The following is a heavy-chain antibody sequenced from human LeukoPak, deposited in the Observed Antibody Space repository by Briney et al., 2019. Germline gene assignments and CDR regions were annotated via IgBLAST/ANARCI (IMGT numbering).Heavy chain of an antibody. V-gene: IGHV3-23*01. CDR3: ARLNGPVVITFGGVTWFDP. Sequence: GGSLRLSCAASGFSFSGYGMAWVRLAPRKGLECVAAITGSGSSSYYADSVRGWFTISRDNSMNTVYLQMNTLGAEDTAIYYCARLNGPVVITFGGVTWFDPWGQGTRVTVSS. D-gene: IGHD3-16*01. J-gene: IGHJ5*02. CDR2: ITGSGSSS. CDR1: GFSFSGYG.